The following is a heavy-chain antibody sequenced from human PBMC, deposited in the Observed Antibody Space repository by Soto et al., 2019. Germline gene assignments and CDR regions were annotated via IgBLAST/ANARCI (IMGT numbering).Heavy chain of an antibody. Sequence: PGESLKISCKGSGYSFTSYWIGWVRQMPGKGLEWMGIIYPGDSDTRYSPSFQGQVTISADKSISTAYLQWSSLKASDTAMYYCARYCTNGVCYPYGMDVWGQGTTVTGSS. V-gene: IGHV5-51*01. CDR2: IYPGDSDT. D-gene: IGHD2-8*01. CDR3: ARYCTNGVCYPYGMDV. CDR1: GYSFTSYW. J-gene: IGHJ6*02.